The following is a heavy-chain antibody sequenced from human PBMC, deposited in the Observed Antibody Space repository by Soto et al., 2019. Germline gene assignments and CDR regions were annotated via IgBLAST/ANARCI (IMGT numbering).Heavy chain of an antibody. V-gene: IGHV4-34*01. CDR2: INHSGST. J-gene: IGHJ4*02. CDR1: GGSFSGYY. CDR3: ARGPYCGGDCYSPYFDY. D-gene: IGHD2-21*02. Sequence: NPSETLSLTCAVYGGSFSGYYWSWIRQPPGKGLEWIGEINHSGSTNYNPSLKSRVTISVDTSKNQFSLKLSSVTAADTAVYYCARGPYCGGDCYSPYFDYWGQGTLVTVSS.